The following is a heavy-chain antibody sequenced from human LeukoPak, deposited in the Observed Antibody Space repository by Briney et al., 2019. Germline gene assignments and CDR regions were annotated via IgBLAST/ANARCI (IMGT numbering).Heavy chain of an antibody. D-gene: IGHD6-19*01. V-gene: IGHV4-39*07. CDR2: IYYSGSA. CDR3: ARDFRAVTGFGGGRTDP. J-gene: IGHJ5*02. Sequence: SETLSLTCSVSGGSISSSSYYRGWIRQPPGKGLEWIGDIYYSGSAYYNPSLKSRVTISVDTSKNQFSLKLSSVTAADTAVYYCARDFRAVTGFGGGRTDPWGQGTLVTVSS. CDR1: GGSISSSSYY.